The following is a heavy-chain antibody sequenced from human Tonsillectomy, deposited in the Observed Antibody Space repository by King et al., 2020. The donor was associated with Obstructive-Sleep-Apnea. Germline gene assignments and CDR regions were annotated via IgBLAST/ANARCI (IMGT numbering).Heavy chain of an antibody. D-gene: IGHD4-17*01. CDR3: ARDYGDYSFQR. CDR1: GGSISSYY. V-gene: IGHV4-59*01. Sequence: QLQEAGPGLGKPGETLSLTCTVSGGSISSYYWSWIRQPPGKGLDWVGFIYYSGSTNYNPSLKSRVTISVDTSKNQFSLKLSSVTAADTAVYYCARDYGDYSFQRWGQGTLVTVSS. J-gene: IGHJ1*01. CDR2: IYYSGST.